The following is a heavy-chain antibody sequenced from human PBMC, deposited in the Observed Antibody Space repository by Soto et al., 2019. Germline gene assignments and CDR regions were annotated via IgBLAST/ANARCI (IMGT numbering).Heavy chain of an antibody. CDR3: ARGGSKLRYFDWLPYY. D-gene: IGHD3-9*01. CDR1: GYTFTSYA. V-gene: IGHV1-3*01. Sequence: QVQLVQSGAEVKKPGASVKVSCKASGYTFTSYAMHWVRQAPGQRLEWMGWINAGNGNTKYSQKFQGRVTITRDTSASTAYMELSSLRSEDTAVYYCARGGSKLRYFDWLPYYWGQGTLVTVSS. J-gene: IGHJ4*02. CDR2: INAGNGNT.